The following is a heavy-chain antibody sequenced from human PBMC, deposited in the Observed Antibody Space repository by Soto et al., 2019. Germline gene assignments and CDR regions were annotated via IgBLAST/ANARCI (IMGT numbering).Heavy chain of an antibody. Sequence: GGSLGLSCAASGFTFSSYAMSWVRQAPGKGLEWVSAISGSGGSTYYADSVKGRFTISRDNSKNTLYLQMNSLRAEDTAVYYCAKDLGVWNNPYFDYWGQGTLVTVSS. V-gene: IGHV3-23*01. CDR2: ISGSGGST. CDR3: AKDLGVWNNPYFDY. CDR1: GFTFSSYA. J-gene: IGHJ4*02. D-gene: IGHD1-1*01.